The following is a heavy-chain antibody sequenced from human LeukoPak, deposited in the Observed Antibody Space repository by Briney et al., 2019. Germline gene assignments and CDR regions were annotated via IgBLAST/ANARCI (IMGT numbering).Heavy chain of an antibody. CDR3: ATSAFDY. CDR1: GYTFTSYY. J-gene: IGHJ4*02. CDR2: FNPSENST. D-gene: IGHD2-15*01. Sequence: ASVKVSCKASGYTFTSYYMHWVRQAPGQGLEWMGTFNPSENSTSYAQKFQGRVTLIRDTSTSTVYMELSSLRSDDTAVYYCATSAFDYWGQGTLVTVPS. V-gene: IGHV1-46*01.